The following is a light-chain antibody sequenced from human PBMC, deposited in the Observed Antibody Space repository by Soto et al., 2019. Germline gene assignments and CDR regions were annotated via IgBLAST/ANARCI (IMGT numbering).Light chain of an antibody. CDR2: DAS. V-gene: IGKV1-5*01. CDR1: QSIRRW. CDR3: KQYNSYSPAT. Sequence: DIQMTQSPSMLSASVGDRVTIACRASQSIRRWLAWYQQKPGKAPKLLIFDASTLRSGVPPRFSGSGSESELTSPTSSLQPHDFATYYCKQYNSYSPATFGQGTKVEI. J-gene: IGKJ1*01.